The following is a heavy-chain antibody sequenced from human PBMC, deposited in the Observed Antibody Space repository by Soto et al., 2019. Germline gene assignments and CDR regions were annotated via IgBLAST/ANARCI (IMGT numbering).Heavy chain of an antibody. J-gene: IGHJ6*02. V-gene: IGHV3-30-3*01. D-gene: IGHD2-2*01. CDR3: TRDSGIVLVPVTSMDV. CDR2: ISYDGGNE. Sequence: QVQLVESGGGVVQPGRSLRLSCAASGFIFSTYAMHWVRQAPGKGLEWVALISYDGGNEYCADSVKGRFTISRDDSENTLYLRMIGLRAEDTAVYYCTRDSGIVLVPVTSMDVWGQGTTVTVSS. CDR1: GFIFSTYA.